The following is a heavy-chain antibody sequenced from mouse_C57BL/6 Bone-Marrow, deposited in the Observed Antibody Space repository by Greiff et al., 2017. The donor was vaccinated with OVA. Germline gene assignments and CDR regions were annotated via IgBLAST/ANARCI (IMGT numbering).Heavy chain of an antibody. CDR3: SRDYYGSSYDWYFDV. J-gene: IGHJ1*03. Sequence: VQLQQSGPGLVKPSQTVFLTCTVTGISITTGNYRWSWIRQFPGNKLEWIGYIYYSGTITYNPSLTSRTTITRDTPKNQFFLEMNSLTAEDTATYYCSRDYYGSSYDWYFDVWGTGTTVTVSS. D-gene: IGHD1-1*01. V-gene: IGHV3-5*01. CDR1: GISITTGNYR. CDR2: IYYSGTI.